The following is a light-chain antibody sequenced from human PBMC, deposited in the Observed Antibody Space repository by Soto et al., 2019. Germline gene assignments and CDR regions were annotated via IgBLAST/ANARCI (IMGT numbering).Light chain of an antibody. CDR1: SSDFGGYNY. CDR2: EVS. CDR3: SSYTSSSPVV. Sequence: QSVLTQPASVSGSPGQSITISCTGTSSDFGGYNYVSWYQQHPGKAPKLMIYEVSNRPSGVSNRFSGSKSGNTASLTISGLQAEDEADYYCSSYTSSSPVVFGGGTKLTVL. J-gene: IGLJ2*01. V-gene: IGLV2-14*01.